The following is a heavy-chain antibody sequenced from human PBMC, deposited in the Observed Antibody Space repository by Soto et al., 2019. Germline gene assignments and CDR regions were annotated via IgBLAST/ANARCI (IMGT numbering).Heavy chain of an antibody. Sequence: AETLSLTCSSSGVSVSYYHCTWIRPTRKKELQWIGFIHYNGRTDSSPSLKCRVTISLDMSKNHVSLILKSVNIADSAIYYFARGHFDSRGYSNVLDYWGQGIQVTVS. CDR1: GVSVSYYH. J-gene: IGHJ4*02. D-gene: IGHD3-22*01. V-gene: IGHV4-59*02. CDR2: IHYNGRT. CDR3: ARGHFDSRGYSNVLDY.